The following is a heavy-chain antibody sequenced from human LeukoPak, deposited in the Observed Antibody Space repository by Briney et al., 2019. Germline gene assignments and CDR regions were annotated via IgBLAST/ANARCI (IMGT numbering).Heavy chain of an antibody. V-gene: IGHV4-4*07. CDR2: IYTSGST. Sequence: SETLSLTCTVSGGSISSYYWSWIRQPAGKGLEWIGRIYTSGSTNYNPSLKSRVAMSVDPSKNQFSLKLSSVTAADTAVYYCARDGVGYYFDRSGMTEYFQHWGQGTMVTVSS. D-gene: IGHD3-22*01. CDR3: ARDGVGYYFDRSGMTEYFQH. CDR1: GGSISSYY. J-gene: IGHJ1*01.